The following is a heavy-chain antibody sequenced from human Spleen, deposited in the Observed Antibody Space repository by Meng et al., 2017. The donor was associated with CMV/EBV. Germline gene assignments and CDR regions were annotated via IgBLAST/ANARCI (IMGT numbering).Heavy chain of an antibody. V-gene: IGHV3-9*01. CDR3: ARDSGDYSSSFDY. J-gene: IGHJ4*02. CDR1: GFTFDDYT. D-gene: IGHD6-6*01. Sequence: SLKISCAASGFTFDDYTMHWVRQAPGKGLEWVSGISWNSGSIGYVDSVKGRFTISRDNAKNSVYLQMNSLRAEDTAVYHCARDSGDYSSSFDYWGQGTLVTVSS. CDR2: ISWNSGSI.